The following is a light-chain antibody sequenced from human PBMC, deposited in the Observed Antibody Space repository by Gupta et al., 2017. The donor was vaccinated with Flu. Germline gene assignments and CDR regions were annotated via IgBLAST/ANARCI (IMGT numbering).Light chain of an antibody. CDR1: SSNIGSNT. J-gene: IGLJ3*02. V-gene: IGLV1-44*01. CDR2: NNN. Sequence: QSVLTQSPSASGTPGQRVTISCSGSSSNIGSNTVNWYQQLPGTAPKLLIYNNNRRPSGVPDRFSGSKSGTSASLAISGLQSEDEADYYCAAWDDGLNAWVFGGGTKLTVL. CDR3: AAWDDGLNAWV.